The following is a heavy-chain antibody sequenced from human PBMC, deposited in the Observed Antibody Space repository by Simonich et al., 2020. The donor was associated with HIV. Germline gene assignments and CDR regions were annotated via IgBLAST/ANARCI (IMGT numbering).Heavy chain of an antibody. V-gene: IGHV1-2*06. Sequence: QVQLVQSGAEVKKPGASVKVSCKASGYTFTDYNIHWVRQAPGQRLGWMGRVNPNSGGTDYPQKFQGRVTMTRDKSITTAYMELSRLRSDDTAFYYCATHGPGSYSSALDIWGQGTMVTVSS. CDR3: ATHGPGSYSSALDI. CDR2: VNPNSGGT. J-gene: IGHJ3*02. CDR1: GYTFTDYN. D-gene: IGHD1-26*01.